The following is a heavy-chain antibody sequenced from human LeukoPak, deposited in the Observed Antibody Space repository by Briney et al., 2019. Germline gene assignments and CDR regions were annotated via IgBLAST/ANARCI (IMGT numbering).Heavy chain of an antibody. V-gene: IGHV1-24*01. D-gene: IGHD5-18*01. CDR2: FDPEDGET. CDR3: ATVVVGPETWIQLWPLDY. CDR1: GYTLTELS. J-gene: IGHJ4*02. Sequence: ASVKVSCKVSGYTLTELSMHWVRQAPGKGLEWMGGFDPEDGETIYAQKFQGRVTMTEDTSTDTAYMELSSLRSEDTAVYYWATVVVGPETWIQLWPLDYWGQGTLVTVSS.